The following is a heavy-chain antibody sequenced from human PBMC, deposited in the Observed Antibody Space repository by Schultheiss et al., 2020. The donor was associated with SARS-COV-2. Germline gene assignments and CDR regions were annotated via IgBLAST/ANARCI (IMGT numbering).Heavy chain of an antibody. J-gene: IGHJ6*02. CDR2: ISSSGSTI. D-gene: IGHD6-13*01. CDR1: GFTFSDYY. CDR3: ARDSGWYGHGMDV. Sequence: GGSLRLSCAASGFTFSDYYINWIRQAPGKGLEWLSYISSSGSTIYYADSVKGRFTISRDNAKNSLFLQMNSQRAEDTAVYYCARDSGWYGHGMDVWGQGTTVTVSS. V-gene: IGHV3-11*01.